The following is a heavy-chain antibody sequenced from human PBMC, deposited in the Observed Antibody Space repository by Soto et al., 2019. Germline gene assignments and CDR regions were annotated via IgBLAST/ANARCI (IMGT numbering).Heavy chain of an antibody. CDR1: GFTFSSYS. D-gene: IGHD4-4*01. CDR3: ARDSGTVTFDY. J-gene: IGHJ4*02. CDR2: ISSSSSTI. V-gene: IGHV3-48*01. Sequence: PGGSLRLSCXASGFTFSSYSMNWVRQAPGKGLEWVSYISSSSSTIYYADSVKGRFTISRDNAKNSLYLQMNSLRAEDTAVYYCARDSGTVTFDYWGQGTLVTVSS.